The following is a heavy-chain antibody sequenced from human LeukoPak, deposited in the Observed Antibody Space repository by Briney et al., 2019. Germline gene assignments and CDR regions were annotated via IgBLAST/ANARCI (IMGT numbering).Heavy chain of an antibody. D-gene: IGHD3-10*02. CDR1: GFTFSSYS. V-gene: IGHV3-30-3*01. Sequence: GRSLRLSCAASGFTFSSYSMDWVRQAPGKGLGWVAVISYDGSNKNYADSVKGRFTISRDNSKNTLYLQMNSLTAEDTGVYYWARSIVRVVMGSPFNYWGRETLVTVSS. J-gene: IGHJ4*02. CDR2: ISYDGSNK. CDR3: ARSIVRVVMGSPFNY.